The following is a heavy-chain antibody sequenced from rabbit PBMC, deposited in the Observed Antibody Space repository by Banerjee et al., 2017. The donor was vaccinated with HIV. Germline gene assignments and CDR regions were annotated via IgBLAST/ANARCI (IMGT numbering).Heavy chain of an antibody. CDR2: INTISGDT. CDR1: GFSFSSDYY. V-gene: IGHV1S40*01. D-gene: IGHD8-1*01. J-gene: IGHJ4*01. CDR3: ARGGGSDYAFAFNL. Sequence: QSLEESGGDLVKPGASLTLTCTASGFSFSSDYYMCWVRQAPGKGLEWIACINTISGDTVYATWAKGRFTISKTSSTTVTLQMTSLTVADTATYFCARGGGSDYAFAFNLWGQGTLVTVS.